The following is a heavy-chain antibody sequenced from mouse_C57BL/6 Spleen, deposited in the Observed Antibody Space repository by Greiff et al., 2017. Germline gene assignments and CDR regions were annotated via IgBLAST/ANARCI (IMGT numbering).Heavy chain of an antibody. V-gene: IGHV5-15*01. CDR1: GFTFRDYG. Sequence: EVHLVESGGGLVQPGGSLKLSCAASGFTFRDYGMAWVRQAPRKGPEWVAFISNLAYSIYYADTVTGRFTISRENAKNTLYLEMSSLRSEDTAMYYCARQRAQGGFDYWGQGTTLTVSS. J-gene: IGHJ2*01. CDR2: ISNLAYSI. D-gene: IGHD3-2*02. CDR3: ARQRAQGGFDY.